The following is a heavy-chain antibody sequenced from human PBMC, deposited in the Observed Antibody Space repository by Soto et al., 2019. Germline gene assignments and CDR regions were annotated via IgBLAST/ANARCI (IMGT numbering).Heavy chain of an antibody. CDR2: ISFDGSTQ. J-gene: IGHJ4*02. D-gene: IGHD3-3*01. V-gene: IGHV3-30*03. Sequence: VQLLESGGGVAQPGRSLRLSCRAPGFGFSSYGMLWVRQAPGKGPEWVAFISFDGSTQYYADSVRGRFTISRDNSENTLYLQLDTLRVEDTAMYYCAREGVFGLVKIIPPDYWGQGAQVTVSA. CDR1: GFGFSSYG. CDR3: AREGVFGLVKIIPPDY.